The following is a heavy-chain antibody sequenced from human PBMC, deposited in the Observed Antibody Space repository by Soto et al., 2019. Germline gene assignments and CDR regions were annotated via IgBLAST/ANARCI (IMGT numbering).Heavy chain of an antibody. Sequence: GGSLRLSCAASGFTFSGSAMHWVRQASGKGLEWVGRIRSKANSYATAYAASVKGRFTISRDDSKNTAYLQMNSLKTEDTAVYYCTRPGPYSGSYHFDYWGQGTLVTVS. CDR1: GFTFSGSA. CDR2: IRSKANSYAT. D-gene: IGHD1-26*01. J-gene: IGHJ4*02. CDR3: TRPGPYSGSYHFDY. V-gene: IGHV3-73*01.